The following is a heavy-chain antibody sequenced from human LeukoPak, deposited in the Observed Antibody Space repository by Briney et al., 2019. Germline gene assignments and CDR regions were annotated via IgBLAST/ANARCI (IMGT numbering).Heavy chain of an antibody. D-gene: IGHD4-17*01. V-gene: IGHV3-7*01. Sequence: GGSLRLSCAASGFTFSTFWLSWVRQAPGKGLEWVAAIKQDGSEKQYVDSVKGRFTISRDNAKNFLYLQMNSLRAEDTAVYYCARDRATVTTVSGDAFDIWGQGTMVTVSS. CDR2: IKQDGSEK. CDR3: ARDRATVTTVSGDAFDI. J-gene: IGHJ3*02. CDR1: GFTFSTFW.